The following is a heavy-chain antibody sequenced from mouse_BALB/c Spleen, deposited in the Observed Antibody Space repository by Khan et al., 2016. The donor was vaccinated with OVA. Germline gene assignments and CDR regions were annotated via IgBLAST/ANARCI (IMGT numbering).Heavy chain of an antibody. V-gene: IGHV3-1*02. J-gene: IGHJ2*01. CDR3: ARTARIKY. Sequence: EVQLQESGPGLVKPSQSLSLTCTVTGYSITSGYGWNWIRQFPGNKLEWMCYIRYSGSTNYNPSLKSRISITRDTSKNQFFLQLNSVTTEDTATYYSARTARIKYWGQGTTLTVSA. CDR1: GYSITSGYG. D-gene: IGHD1-2*01. CDR2: IRYSGST.